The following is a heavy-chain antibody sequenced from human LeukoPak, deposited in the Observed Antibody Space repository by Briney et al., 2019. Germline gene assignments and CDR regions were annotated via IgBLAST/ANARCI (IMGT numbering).Heavy chain of an antibody. J-gene: IGHJ3*02. CDR1: GFTLSHYS. V-gene: IGHV3-21*01. CDR2: ISSSSSYI. D-gene: IGHD4-11*01. Sequence: GGSLRLSCAASGFTLSHYSMNWVRQAPGKGLEWVSSISSSSSYIYYADSVKGRFTISRDNAKNSLYLHMNSLRADDTAVYYCARGYSNYGYAFDIWGQGTMVTVSS. CDR3: ARGYSNYGYAFDI.